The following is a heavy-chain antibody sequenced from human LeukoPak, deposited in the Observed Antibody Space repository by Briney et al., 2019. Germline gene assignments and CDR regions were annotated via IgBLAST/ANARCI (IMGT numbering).Heavy chain of an antibody. CDR1: GFTFSSYW. J-gene: IGHJ4*02. V-gene: IGHV3-7*03. CDR2: IKEDRSGK. Sequence: PWGSLRVSCAASGFTFSSYWLNWVRQAPGKGLEWMANIKEDRSGKNHVETVKGRVTISRDKAKSSVYLQMTSLRAEDTALYYCARSIMGGGAFDYWGQGTQVTVSS. D-gene: IGHD3-10*01. CDR3: ARSIMGGGAFDY.